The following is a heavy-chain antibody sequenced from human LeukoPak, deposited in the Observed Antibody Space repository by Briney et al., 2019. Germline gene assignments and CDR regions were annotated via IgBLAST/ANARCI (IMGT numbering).Heavy chain of an antibody. CDR1: GGSISSSSYY. CDR2: IYYSGST. J-gene: IGHJ4*02. D-gene: IGHD2-21*02. CDR3: ARDGPSKHIVVVTARYFDY. Sequence: PSETLSLTCTVSGGSISSSSYYWGWIRQPPGKGLEWIGSIYYSGSTYYNPSLKSRVTISVDTSKNQFSLKLSSVTAADTAAYYCARDGPSKHIVVVTARYFDYWGQGTLVTVSS. V-gene: IGHV4-39*07.